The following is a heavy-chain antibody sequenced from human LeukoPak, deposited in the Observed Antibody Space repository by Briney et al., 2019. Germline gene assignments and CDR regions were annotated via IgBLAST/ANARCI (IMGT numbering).Heavy chain of an antibody. Sequence: GGSLRLSCAASGFTFSDYYMSWIRQAPGKGLEWVSYISSSGSTIYYADSVKGRFTISRDNAKNSLYLQMNSLRAEDTAVYYCARTGPLYYYYYYGMDVWGQGTTVTVSS. D-gene: IGHD2/OR15-2a*01. CDR1: GFTFSDYY. V-gene: IGHV3-11*01. CDR2: ISSSGSTI. J-gene: IGHJ6*02. CDR3: ARTGPLYYYYYYGMDV.